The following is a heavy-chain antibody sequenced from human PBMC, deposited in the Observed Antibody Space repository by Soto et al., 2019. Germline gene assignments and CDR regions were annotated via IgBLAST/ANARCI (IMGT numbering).Heavy chain of an antibody. D-gene: IGHD3-10*01. J-gene: IGHJ4*02. CDR1: GNTFTIDD. CDR2: INPNTGNI. CDR3: ARGRASGSYYLLDY. V-gene: IGHV1-8*01. Sequence: SVKVPCKDSGNTFTIDDINWVLQATGHWLEWMVWINPNTGNIGYAQKFQGRVTITRDTAIRPAYMEVSRLRSDDTAVYYCARGRASGSYYLLDYGGQGTLVTVSS.